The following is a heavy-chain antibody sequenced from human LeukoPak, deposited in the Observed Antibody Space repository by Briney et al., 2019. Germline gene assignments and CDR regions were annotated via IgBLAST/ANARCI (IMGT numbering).Heavy chain of an antibody. V-gene: IGHV4-61*08. Sequence: SQTLSLTCTVSGGSISSGGYYWSWIRQPPGKGLEWIGYIYYSGSTNYNPSLKSRVTISVDTSKNQFSLKLSSVTAADTAVYYCARVAVIQAYMDVWGKGTTVTVSS. CDR3: ARVAVIQAYMDV. J-gene: IGHJ6*03. CDR1: GGSISSGGYY. CDR2: IYYSGST. D-gene: IGHD2-21*01.